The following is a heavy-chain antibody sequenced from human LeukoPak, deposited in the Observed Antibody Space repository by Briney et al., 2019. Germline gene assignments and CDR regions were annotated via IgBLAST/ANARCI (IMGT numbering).Heavy chain of an antibody. CDR1: GFTFSSYE. V-gene: IGHV3-48*03. CDR2: ISSSGSTI. Sequence: GGSLRLSCAASGFTFSSYEMNWVRQAPGKGLEWVSYISSSGSTIYYADSLKGRFTISRDNAKNSLYLQMNSLRAEDTALYYFARDASDYWFFDLWGRGTLVTVSS. J-gene: IGHJ2*01. CDR3: ARDASDYWFFDL. D-gene: IGHD3-3*01.